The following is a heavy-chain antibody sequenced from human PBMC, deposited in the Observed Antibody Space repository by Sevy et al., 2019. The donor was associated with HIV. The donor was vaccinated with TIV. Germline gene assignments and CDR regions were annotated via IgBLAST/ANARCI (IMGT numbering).Heavy chain of an antibody. D-gene: IGHD1-26*01. CDR2: INHSGST. J-gene: IGHJ4*02. CDR3: ARGTPYSGSYLGFGY. CDR1: GGSFSGYY. V-gene: IGHV4-34*01. Sequence: SETLSLTCAVYGGSFSGYYWSWIRQPPGKGLEWIGEINHSGSTNYNPSLKSRVTISVDTSKNQFSLKLSSVTAADTAVYYCARGTPYSGSYLGFGYWGQGTLVTVSS.